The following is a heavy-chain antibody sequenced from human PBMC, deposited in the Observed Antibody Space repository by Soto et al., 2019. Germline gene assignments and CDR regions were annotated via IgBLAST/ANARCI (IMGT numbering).Heavy chain of an antibody. CDR1: GGFVSSGSYY. J-gene: IGHJ3*02. CDR2: MSHSGGT. Sequence: QVQLQQWGAGLLKPSETLSLTCAVYGGFVSSGSYYWSWIRQPPGKGLEWIGEMSHSGGTHFNQSLKSRVTISVDTSKNQFSLKMSSVTAADTALYYCARVERGTATTGVDAFDIWGPGTMVTVSS. V-gene: IGHV4-34*01. D-gene: IGHD1-1*01. CDR3: ARVERGTATTGVDAFDI.